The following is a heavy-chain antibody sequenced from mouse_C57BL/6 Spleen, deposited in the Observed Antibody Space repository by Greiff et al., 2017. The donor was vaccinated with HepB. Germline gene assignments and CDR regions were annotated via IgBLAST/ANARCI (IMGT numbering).Heavy chain of an antibody. D-gene: IGHD2-14*01. Sequence: VQLQQSGAELVRPGASVTLSCKASGYTFTDYEMHWVKQTPVHGLEWIGAIDPETGGTAYNQKFKGKAILTADKSSSTAYMELRSLTSEDSAVYYCTRAYRNGRGFDYWGQGTLVTVSA. CDR2: IDPETGGT. J-gene: IGHJ3*01. V-gene: IGHV1-15*01. CDR3: TRAYRNGRGFDY. CDR1: GYTFTDYE.